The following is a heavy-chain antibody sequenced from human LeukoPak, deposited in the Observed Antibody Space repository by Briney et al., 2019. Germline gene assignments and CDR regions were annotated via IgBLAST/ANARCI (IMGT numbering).Heavy chain of an antibody. V-gene: IGHV3-23*01. D-gene: IGHD2-2*01. CDR2: ISGSGENT. CDR3: AKDLTSWNY. Sequence: GGSLRLSCAASGFTFSSYGITWVRQAPGKGLEWVSGISGSGENTYYADSVKGRYTISRDNSKNTLYLQMNSLRAEDTAPYYCAKDLTSWNYWGQGTLVTVSS. J-gene: IGHJ4*02. CDR1: GFTFSSYG.